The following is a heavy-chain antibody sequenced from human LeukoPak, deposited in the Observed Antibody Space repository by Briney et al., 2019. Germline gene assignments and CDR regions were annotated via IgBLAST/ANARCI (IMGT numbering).Heavy chain of an antibody. CDR1: GFTFSSYG. V-gene: IGHV3-23*01. D-gene: IGHD3-16*01. Sequence: PGGSLRLSCAASGFTFSSYGMSWVRQAPGKGLEWVSAISGSGSSTYYAASVKGRFTISRDNSKNTLYLQMNSLRAEDTAVYYCAKDGDEYVGYFDYWGQGTLVTVSS. CDR3: AKDGDEYVGYFDY. J-gene: IGHJ4*02. CDR2: ISGSGSST.